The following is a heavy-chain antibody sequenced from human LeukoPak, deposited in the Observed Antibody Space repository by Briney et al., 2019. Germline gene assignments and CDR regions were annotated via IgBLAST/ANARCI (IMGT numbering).Heavy chain of an antibody. J-gene: IGHJ4*02. Sequence: GGSLRLSCAASGFTFDDYGMSWVRQAPGKGLEWVSGINWNGGSTGYADSVKGRFTISRDNAKNSLYLQMNSLRAEGTAWYYCARVITYESSVYKDYWGQGTLVSVSS. CDR3: ARVITYESSVYKDY. V-gene: IGHV3-20*04. D-gene: IGHD3-22*01. CDR2: INWNGGST. CDR1: GFTFDDYG.